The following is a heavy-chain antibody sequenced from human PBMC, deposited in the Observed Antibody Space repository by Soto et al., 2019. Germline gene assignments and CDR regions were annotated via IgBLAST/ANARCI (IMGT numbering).Heavy chain of an antibody. D-gene: IGHD2-8*01. CDR2: INPSSSRA. J-gene: IGHJ4*02. CDR1: GYTFTSYY. Sequence: QVQLVQSGAEVKKPGASVKVSCKASGYTFTSYYLHWVRRAPGQGLEWMGFINPSSSRANYAQKFQGRVTMTRDTSTSTVYMELSSLRSEDTAVYYCARAAYCPNGACYHRDYWGQGTLVTVSS. V-gene: IGHV1-46*01. CDR3: ARAAYCPNGACYHRDY.